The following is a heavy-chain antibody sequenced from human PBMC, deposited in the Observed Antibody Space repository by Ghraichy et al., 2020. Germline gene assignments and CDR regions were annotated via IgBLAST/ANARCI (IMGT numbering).Heavy chain of an antibody. CDR3: ARLRSTLGYCSGGSCYSFDFDI. CDR2: IHYGGST. J-gene: IGHJ3*02. Sequence: ETLSLTCTVSGGSISSYYWSWIRQPPGKGLEWIGYIHYGGSTNYNPSLKSRITIALDTSKTQFSLKLSSVTAADTALYYCARLRSTLGYCSGGSCYSFDFDIWGQGTMVTVSS. D-gene: IGHD2-15*01. CDR1: GGSISSYY. V-gene: IGHV4-59*08.